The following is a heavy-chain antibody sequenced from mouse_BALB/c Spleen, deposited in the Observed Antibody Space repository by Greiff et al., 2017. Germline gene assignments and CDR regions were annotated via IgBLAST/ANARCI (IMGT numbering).Heavy chain of an antibody. J-gene: IGHJ3*01. CDR2: INSNGGST. CDR3: ARGGGNYAWFAY. V-gene: IGHV5-6-2*01. Sequence: EVKVVESGGGLVKLGGSLKLSCAASGFTFSSYYMSWVRQTPEKRLELVAAINSNGGSTYYPDTVKGRFTISRDNAKNTLYLQMSSLKSEDTALYYCARGGGNYAWFAYWGQGTLVTVSA. D-gene: IGHD2-1*01. CDR1: GFTFSSYY.